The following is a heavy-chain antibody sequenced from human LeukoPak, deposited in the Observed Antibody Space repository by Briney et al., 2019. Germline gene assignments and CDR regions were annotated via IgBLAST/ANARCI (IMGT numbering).Heavy chain of an antibody. CDR2: INPNSGGT. D-gene: IGHD2-15*01. J-gene: IGHJ4*02. CDR3: ARRYCSGGSCYSGVDY. Sequence: ASVKVSCKASGYTFTSYPISWVRQAPGQGLEWMGWINPNSGGTNYAQKFQGRVTMTRDTSISTAYMELSRLRSDDTAVYYCARRYCSGGSCYSGVDYWGQGTLVTVSS. V-gene: IGHV1-2*02. CDR1: GYTFTSYP.